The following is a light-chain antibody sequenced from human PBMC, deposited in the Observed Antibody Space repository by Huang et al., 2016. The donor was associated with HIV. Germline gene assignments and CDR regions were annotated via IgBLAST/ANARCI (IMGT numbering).Light chain of an antibody. CDR2: AAS. CDR3: QQLNSYPRT. V-gene: IGKV1-9*01. J-gene: IGKJ1*01. CDR1: QDISSY. Sequence: IQLTQSPSSLSASVGDRVTITCRASQDISSYLAWYQEKSGKAPKRLIYAASTLQSGVPSRFSGGGSGTDFTLTISSLQSEDFATYYCQQLNSYPRTFGQGTKVEIK.